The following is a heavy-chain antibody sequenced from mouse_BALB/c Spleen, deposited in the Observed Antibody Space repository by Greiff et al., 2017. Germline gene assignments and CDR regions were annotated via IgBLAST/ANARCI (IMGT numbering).Heavy chain of an antibody. CDR2: IRNKANGYTT. J-gene: IGHJ3*01. Sequence: EVNVVESGGGLVQPGGSLRLSCATSGFTFTDYYMSWVRQPPGKALEWLGFIRNKANGYTTEYSASVKGRFTISRDNSQSILYLQMNTLRAEDSATYYCARGKDFAYWGQGTLVTVSA. CDR3: ARGKDFAY. CDR1: GFTFTDYY. V-gene: IGHV7-3*02.